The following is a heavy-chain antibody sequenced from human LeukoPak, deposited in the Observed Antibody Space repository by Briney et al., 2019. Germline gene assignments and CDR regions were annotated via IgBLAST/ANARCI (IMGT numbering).Heavy chain of an antibody. D-gene: IGHD2-2*01. CDR1: SDSITSSSYY. CDR2: IYYTGDT. J-gene: IGHJ3*02. V-gene: IGHV4-39*07. CDR3: ARDHSFVVVPAARHGDAFDI. Sequence: PSETLSLTCAVSSDSITSSSYYWGWIRQPPGKGLEWIGHIYYTGDTYYNPSLKGRVTISVDTSKNQFSLKLSSVTAADTAVYYCARDHSFVVVPAARHGDAFDIWGQGTMVTVSS.